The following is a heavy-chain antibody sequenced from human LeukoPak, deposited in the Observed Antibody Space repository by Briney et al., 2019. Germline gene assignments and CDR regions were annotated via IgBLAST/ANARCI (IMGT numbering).Heavy chain of an antibody. D-gene: IGHD6-13*01. J-gene: IGHJ4*02. CDR2: IYQNGNT. CDR3: GRGGIAAAASGIDY. CDR1: GGSTSSGGYS. Sequence: SQTLSLTCAVPGGSTSSGGYSWGSIRQPPGKGLEWIGYIYQNGNTYYNPSLKSRVTISVDRSKNQFSLNLSSVTAADTAVYYCGRGGIAAAASGIDYWGQGTLVAVSS. V-gene: IGHV4-30-2*01.